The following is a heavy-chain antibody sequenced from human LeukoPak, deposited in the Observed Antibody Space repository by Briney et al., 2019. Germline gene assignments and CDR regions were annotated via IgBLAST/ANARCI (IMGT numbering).Heavy chain of an antibody. V-gene: IGHV3-64*01. CDR1: GFTFSSYA. Sequence: GGSLRLSCAASGFTFSSYAMHWVCQAPGKGLEYVSAISSNGGSTYYANSVKGRFTISRDNSKNTLYLQMGSLRAEDMAVYYCARPGDDYGDPFGYWGQGTLVTVSS. D-gene: IGHD4-17*01. CDR2: ISSNGGST. CDR3: ARPGDDYGDPFGY. J-gene: IGHJ4*02.